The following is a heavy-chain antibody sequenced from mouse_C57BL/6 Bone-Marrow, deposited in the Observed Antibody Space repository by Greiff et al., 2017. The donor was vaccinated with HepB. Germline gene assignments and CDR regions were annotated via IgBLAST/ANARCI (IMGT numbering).Heavy chain of an antibody. D-gene: IGHD3-2*02. CDR1: GYSITSGYY. CDR3: ARDGDSSGYVLFAY. Sequence: DVQLQESGPGLVKPSQSLSLTCSVTGYSITSGYYWNWIRQFPGNKLEWMGYISYDGSNNYNPSLKNRISITRDTSKNQFFLKLNSVTTEDTATYYCARDGDSSGYVLFAYWGQGTLVTVSA. CDR2: ISYDGSN. V-gene: IGHV3-6*01. J-gene: IGHJ3*01.